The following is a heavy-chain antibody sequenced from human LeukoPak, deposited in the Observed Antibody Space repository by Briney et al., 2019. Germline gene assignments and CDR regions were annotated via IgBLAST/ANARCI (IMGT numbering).Heavy chain of an antibody. Sequence: ASVTGSCKASGYTFTGYYIHWVRQAPGQGLEWMGWIYPYSGDTNYAQNFQGRVTMTRDTSISTAYMELSSLKSDDTAVYYCARDRNSGSFLDIWGQGTMLTVSS. CDR3: ARDRNSGSFLDI. D-gene: IGHD6-6*01. CDR2: IYPYSGDT. V-gene: IGHV1-2*02. J-gene: IGHJ3*02. CDR1: GYTFTGYY.